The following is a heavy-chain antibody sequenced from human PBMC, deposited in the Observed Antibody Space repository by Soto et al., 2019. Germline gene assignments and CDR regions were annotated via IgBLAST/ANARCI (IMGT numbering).Heavy chain of an antibody. J-gene: IGHJ4*02. D-gene: IGHD5-18*01. CDR3: TTEGRNTPMVFDY. CDR1: GFTFSNAW. V-gene: IGHV3-15*01. Sequence: EVQLVESGGGLVKPGGSLRVSCAASGFTFSNAWVSWVRQAPGKGLEWVGRIKSKTDGGTTDYAAPVKGRFTISRDDSKNTLYLQMNSLKTEDTAVYYCTTEGRNTPMVFDYLGQGTLVTVSS. CDR2: IKSKTDGGTT.